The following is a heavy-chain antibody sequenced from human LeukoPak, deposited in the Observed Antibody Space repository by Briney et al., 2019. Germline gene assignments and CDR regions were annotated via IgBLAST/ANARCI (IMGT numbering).Heavy chain of an antibody. CDR2: ISYDGSNK. V-gene: IGHV3-30*18. J-gene: IGHJ4*02. CDR1: GFTFSSYG. D-gene: IGHD3-9*01. Sequence: GGSLRLSCAASGFTFSSYGMHWVRQAPGKELEWVAVISYDGSNKYYADSVKGRFTISRDNSKNTLYLQMNSLRAEDTAVYYCAKDRFGNYDILTGPLGYWGQGTLVTVSS. CDR3: AKDRFGNYDILTGPLGY.